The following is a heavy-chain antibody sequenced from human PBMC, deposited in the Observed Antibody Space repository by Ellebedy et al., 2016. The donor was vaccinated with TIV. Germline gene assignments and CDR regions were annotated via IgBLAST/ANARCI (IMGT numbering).Heavy chain of an antibody. J-gene: IGHJ3*01. D-gene: IGHD1-1*01. CDR2: IDWDDDK. Sequence: SGPTLVTPTETLTLTCTLSGLSVSNNAMRVSWIRQPPGKAPEWLARIDWDDDKFYSKALKTRLTISKDTFRNQVVLTMTAMDPVDTATYYCARIWKDAFDVWGQGTTVTVSS. V-gene: IGHV2-70*04. CDR1: GLSVSNNAMR. CDR3: ARIWKDAFDV.